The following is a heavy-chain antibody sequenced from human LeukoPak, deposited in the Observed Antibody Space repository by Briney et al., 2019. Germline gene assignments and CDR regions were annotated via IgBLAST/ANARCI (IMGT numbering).Heavy chain of an antibody. CDR1: GGSISSYY. V-gene: IGHV4-59*01. CDR3: ARGVAPSIAAAGTILSFDY. D-gene: IGHD6-13*01. Sequence: SETVSLTCTVSGGSISSYYWSWIRQPPGKGLEWIGYIYYSGSTYYNPSLKSRVTISVHTSKSQFSLKLSSVTAADTAVYYCARGVAPSIAAAGTILSFDYWGQGTLVTVSS. CDR2: IYYSGST. J-gene: IGHJ4*02.